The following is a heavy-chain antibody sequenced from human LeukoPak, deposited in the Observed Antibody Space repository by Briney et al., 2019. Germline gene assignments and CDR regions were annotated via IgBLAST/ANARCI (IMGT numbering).Heavy chain of an antibody. D-gene: IGHD5-24*01. CDR2: ISANSRAV. CDR1: GFSLNDYY. CDR3: ARVHNTIF. J-gene: IGHJ1*01. Sequence: GGPLRLSCAGSGFSLNDYYVNWLRPAPGKGLEWISYISANSRAVNYADSVKGRFTMSRDCAKNSVYLEITGLRGEDTGLYYCARVHNTIFWGQGILVTVSS. V-gene: IGHV3-11*01.